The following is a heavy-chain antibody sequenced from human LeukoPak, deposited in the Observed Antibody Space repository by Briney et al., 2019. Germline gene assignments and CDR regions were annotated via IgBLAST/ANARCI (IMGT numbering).Heavy chain of an antibody. CDR2: ISSSSSYI. CDR1: GFTFSSYE. Sequence: KPGGSLRLSCAASGFTFSSYEMNWVRQAPGKGLEWVSSISSSSSYIYYADSVKGRFTISRDNAKNSLYLQMNSLRAEDTAVYYCARETNWLVHYGSGSKRYWYFDLWGRGTLVTVSS. CDR3: ARETNWLVHYGSGSKRYWYFDL. V-gene: IGHV3-21*01. J-gene: IGHJ2*01. D-gene: IGHD3-10*01.